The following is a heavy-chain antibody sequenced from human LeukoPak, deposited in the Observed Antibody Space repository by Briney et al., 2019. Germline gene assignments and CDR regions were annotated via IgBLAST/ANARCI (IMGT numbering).Heavy chain of an antibody. Sequence: PGGSLRLSCAASGFTFSSYGMHWVRQAPGKGLEWVAVMWYDGSIKYYGDSVRGRFTISRDNPKSTLYLQMNSLRAEDTAVYYCARDLCTNGVCYYDYWGQGALVTVSS. CDR1: GFTFSSYG. V-gene: IGHV3-33*01. J-gene: IGHJ4*02. D-gene: IGHD2-8*01. CDR3: ARDLCTNGVCYYDY. CDR2: MWYDGSIK.